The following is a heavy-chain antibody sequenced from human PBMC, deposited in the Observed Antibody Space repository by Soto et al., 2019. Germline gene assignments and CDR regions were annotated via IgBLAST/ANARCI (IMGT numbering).Heavy chain of an antibody. J-gene: IGHJ4*02. CDR2: ISGDGDRT. CDR1: GFTFSSYA. V-gene: IGHV3-23*01. D-gene: IGHD2-15*01. CDR3: AKLRLYTCYSGSGH. Sequence: PGGSLRLSCEASGFTFSSYAMSWVRQAPGKGLEWVSVISGDGDRTYYADSVKGRFTISRDNSKNTLFLQVNSLRAEDTAIYFCAKLRLYTCYSGSGHWGQGTLVTVSS.